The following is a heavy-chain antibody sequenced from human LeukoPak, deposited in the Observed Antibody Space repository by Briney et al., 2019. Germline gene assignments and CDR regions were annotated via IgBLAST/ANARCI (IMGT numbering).Heavy chain of an antibody. Sequence: PSETLSLTCTVSGGSISDGYYYWGWVRQPPGRGLEWIGNIFHSGTTYYNPSLKSRVTMSADTSKNQFSLKLSSVTAADTAVYYCAREYYDILTDDAFDIWGQGTMVTVSS. CDR2: IFHSGTT. CDR3: AREYYDILTDDAFDI. D-gene: IGHD3-9*01. V-gene: IGHV4-39*07. J-gene: IGHJ3*02. CDR1: GGSISDGYYY.